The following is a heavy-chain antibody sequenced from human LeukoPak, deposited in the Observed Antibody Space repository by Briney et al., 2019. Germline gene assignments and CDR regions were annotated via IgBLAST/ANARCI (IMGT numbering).Heavy chain of an antibody. Sequence: AGGSLRLSCAASGFTFSSYAMHWVRQAPGKGLEWVSGNSWNSFTIGYADSVKGRFTISRDNAKNSLYLQMNSLRVEDTALYYCAKDIGRVDTASTYMDVWGKGTTVTISS. J-gene: IGHJ6*03. CDR2: NSWNSFTI. V-gene: IGHV3-9*01. D-gene: IGHD5-18*01. CDR3: AKDIGRVDTASTYMDV. CDR1: GFTFSSYA.